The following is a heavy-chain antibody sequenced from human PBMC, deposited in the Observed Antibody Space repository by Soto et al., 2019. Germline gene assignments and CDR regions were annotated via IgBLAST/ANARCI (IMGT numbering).Heavy chain of an antibody. CDR2: FDPEDGET. D-gene: IGHD4-17*01. V-gene: IGHV1-24*01. J-gene: IGHJ4*02. CDR3: ATALIYGDYPDY. Sequence: GASVKVSCKVSGYTLTELSMHWVRQAPGKGLEWMGGFDPEDGETIYAQKFQGRVTMTEDTSTDTAYVELSSLRSEDTAVYYCATALIYGDYPDYWGQGTLVTVSS. CDR1: GYTLTELS.